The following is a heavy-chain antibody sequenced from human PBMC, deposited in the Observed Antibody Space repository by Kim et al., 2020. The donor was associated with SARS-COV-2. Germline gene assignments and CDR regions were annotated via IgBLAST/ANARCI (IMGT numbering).Heavy chain of an antibody. CDR2: T. V-gene: IGHV1-3*01. Sequence: TKYSPRLQGRVTITRDTSASKAYMELSSLKSEDTAVYYCAIVITGILYWGQGTLVTVSS. CDR3: AIVITGILY. D-gene: IGHD1-20*01. J-gene: IGHJ4*02.